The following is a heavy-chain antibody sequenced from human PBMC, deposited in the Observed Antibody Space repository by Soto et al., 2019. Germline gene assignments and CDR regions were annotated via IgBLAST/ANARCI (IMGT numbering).Heavy chain of an antibody. Sequence: ASVKVSCKASGYTFTNYDINWVRQATGQGPEWMGWMNPDSGDTGYVPNFQGRVSMTRSTSISTAYMELSDLRSEDTAVYYCARGRGGTGVHFDFWGQGTQVTVSS. CDR3: ARGRGGTGVHFDF. V-gene: IGHV1-8*01. J-gene: IGHJ4*02. CDR2: MNPDSGDT. CDR1: GYTFTNYD. D-gene: IGHD7-27*01.